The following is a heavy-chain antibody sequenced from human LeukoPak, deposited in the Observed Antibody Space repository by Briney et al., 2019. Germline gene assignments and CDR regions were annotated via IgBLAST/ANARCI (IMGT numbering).Heavy chain of an antibody. CDR3: AKDGGGYDTSGYYYGDY. D-gene: IGHD3-22*01. CDR1: GFTFSSYA. J-gene: IGHJ4*02. V-gene: IGHV3-23*01. CDR2: ISGSGGST. Sequence: GSLRLSCAASGFTFSSYAMSWVRQAPGKGLEWVSTISGSGGSTYYADSVKGRFTISRDNSKKTLYLQMNSLRAEDTAVYYCAKDGGGYDTSGYYYGDYWGQGTLVTVSS.